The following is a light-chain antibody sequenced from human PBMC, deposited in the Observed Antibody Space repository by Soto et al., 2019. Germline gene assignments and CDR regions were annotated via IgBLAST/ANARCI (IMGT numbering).Light chain of an antibody. CDR1: HSVSRSN. Sequence: EFVLTQSPDPLSLSAGERATLSXRASHSVSRSNLAWYQPKRGXAPRLXXACXSSSATGSPDSLSGSGSATDFSRTIRSRDAYDFDVYYFHQDGREHSTLGHGTRMEIK. J-gene: IGKJ5*01. CDR2: CXS. CDR3: HQDGREHST. V-gene: IGKV3-20*01.